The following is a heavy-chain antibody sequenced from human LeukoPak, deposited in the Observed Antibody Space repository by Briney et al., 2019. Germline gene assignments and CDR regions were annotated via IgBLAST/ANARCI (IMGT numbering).Heavy chain of an antibody. D-gene: IGHD2-21*02. CDR3: ARDHQAYCGGDCYSKDLDY. J-gene: IGHJ4*02. CDR1: GGSVSSGNYY. Sequence: SETLSLTCTVSGGSVSSGNYYWSWIRQPPGKGLDWIGYIYYSGSTNYNPSLKSRVTISVDTSKNQFSLRLSSVTAADTAVYYCARDHQAYCGGDCYSKDLDYWGQGTLVTVSS. V-gene: IGHV4-61*01. CDR2: IYYSGST.